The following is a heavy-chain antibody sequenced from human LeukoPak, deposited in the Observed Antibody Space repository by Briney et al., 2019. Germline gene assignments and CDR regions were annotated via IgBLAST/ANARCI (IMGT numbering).Heavy chain of an antibody. J-gene: IGHJ4*02. V-gene: IGHV3-23*01. D-gene: IGHD3-22*01. CDR1: GFTFSSYA. CDR3: AKVFRIYNYYDSSGYDY. Sequence: GGSLRLSCAASGFTFSSYAMSWVRQAPGKGLEWVSAISGSGGSTYYADSVKGWFTISRDNSKNTLYLQMNSLRAEDTAVYYCAKVFRIYNYYDSSGYDYWGQGTLVTVSS. CDR2: ISGSGGST.